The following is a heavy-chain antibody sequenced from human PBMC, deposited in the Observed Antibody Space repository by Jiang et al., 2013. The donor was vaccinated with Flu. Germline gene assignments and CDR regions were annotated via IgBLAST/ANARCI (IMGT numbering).Heavy chain of an antibody. D-gene: IGHD2-2*01. J-gene: IGHJ5*02. CDR2: ISNSGSST. Sequence: VQLVESGGGLVQPGGSLRLSCVASGFTFSSYAMNWVRQAPGKGLEWVSVISNSGSSTDYADSVKGRFTISRDNSKNTLYLQMNSLRAGDTAVYYCAKDTSSVVVPAVIRWFDHWGQGTLV. V-gene: IGHV3-23*04. CDR1: GFTFSSYA. CDR3: AKDTSSVVVPAVIRWFDH.